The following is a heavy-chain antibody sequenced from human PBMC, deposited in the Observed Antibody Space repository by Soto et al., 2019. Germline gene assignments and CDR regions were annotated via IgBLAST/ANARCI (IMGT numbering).Heavy chain of an antibody. Sequence: ASVKVSCKASGYTFTSYYMHWVRQAPGQGLEWMGIINPSGGSTSYAQKFQGRVTMTRDTSTSTVYMELSSLRSEDTAVYYCARDLLGGSYYKARPGPPNYWGQGTLVTVSS. CDR2: INPSGGST. V-gene: IGHV1-46*01. CDR3: ARDLLGGSYYKARPGPPNY. CDR1: GYTFTSYY. D-gene: IGHD1-26*01. J-gene: IGHJ4*02.